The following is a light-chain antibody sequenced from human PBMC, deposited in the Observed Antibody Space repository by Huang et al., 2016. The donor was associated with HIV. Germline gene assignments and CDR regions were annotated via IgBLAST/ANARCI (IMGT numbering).Light chain of an antibody. Sequence: EIVLTQSPGTLSLSPGETATLSCRASQSVVSRYVAWYQQKHGQAPLLLIHGTSSRATGSPYRFSGSGSGTDFTLTITRLEPEDVAVYYCHQYGTSPRTFGQGTKVEI. J-gene: IGKJ1*01. V-gene: IGKV3-20*01. CDR1: QSVVSRY. CDR3: HQYGTSPRT. CDR2: GTS.